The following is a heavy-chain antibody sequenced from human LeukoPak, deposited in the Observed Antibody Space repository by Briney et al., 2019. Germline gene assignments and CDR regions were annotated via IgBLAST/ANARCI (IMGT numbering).Heavy chain of an antibody. Sequence: GASVKVSCKASGYTFTSYGISWVRQAPGQGLEWMGWISTYNGNTNYAQKLQGRVTMATDTSTSTAYMELGSQRSDDTAVYYCAREYSSSLGYYYYYMDVWGKGTTVTVSS. CDR1: GYTFTSYG. CDR2: ISTYNGNT. V-gene: IGHV1-18*01. CDR3: AREYSSSLGYYYYYMDV. D-gene: IGHD6-6*01. J-gene: IGHJ6*03.